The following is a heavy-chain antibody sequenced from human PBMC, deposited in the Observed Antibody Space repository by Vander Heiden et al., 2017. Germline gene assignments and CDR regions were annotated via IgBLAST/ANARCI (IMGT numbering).Heavy chain of an antibody. D-gene: IGHD2-8*01. V-gene: IGHV3-23*01. CDR3: AKTRCTNGVCSYYFDY. Sequence: EVQLLESGGGLVQPGGCLRLSCAASGFTFSSYAMSWVRQAPGKGLEWVSAISGSGGSTYYADSVKGRFTISRDNSKNTLYLQMNSLRAEDTAVYYCAKTRCTNGVCSYYFDYWGQGTLVTVSS. CDR2: ISGSGGST. J-gene: IGHJ4*02. CDR1: GFTFSSYA.